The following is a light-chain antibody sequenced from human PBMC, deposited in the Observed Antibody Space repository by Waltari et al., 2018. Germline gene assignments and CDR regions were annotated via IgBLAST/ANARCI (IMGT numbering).Light chain of an antibody. CDR3: QVWVSSIAF. Sequence: SYELSQPVSVSVPLGQTATLTCGGNRVGTTQLPWFQQKPGQAPVLVIHRNSNRPSGIPGRFSASNSGNTATLTITRAQADDEADFYCQVWVSSIAFFGGGTKLTVL. V-gene: IGLV3-9*01. J-gene: IGLJ2*01. CDR1: RVGTTQ. CDR2: RNS.